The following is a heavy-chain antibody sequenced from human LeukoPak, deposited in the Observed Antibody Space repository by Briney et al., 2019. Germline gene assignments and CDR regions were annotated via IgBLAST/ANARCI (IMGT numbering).Heavy chain of an antibody. V-gene: IGHV1-69*05. CDR3: ARGYSRSFFGFDL. CDR1: GYTFTSYD. Sequence: ASVKVSCKASGYTFTSYDINWVRQAPGQGLEWMGGILPVLGTPHYAQKFQGRVTVTTDEVTTTAYMELSSLRSEDTAVYYCARGYSRSFFGFDLWGQGTLVTVSS. D-gene: IGHD1-26*01. J-gene: IGHJ4*02. CDR2: ILPVLGTP.